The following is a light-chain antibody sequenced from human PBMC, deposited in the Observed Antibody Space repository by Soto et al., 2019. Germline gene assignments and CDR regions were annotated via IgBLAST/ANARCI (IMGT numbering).Light chain of an antibody. CDR1: SSNIGSNT. V-gene: IGLV1-44*01. J-gene: IGLJ1*01. CDR3: AAWDDSLNGPDYV. CDR2: SNN. Sequence: ALTQPPSASGTPGQRVTISCSGSSSNIGSNTVNWYQQLPGTAPKLLIYSNNQRPSGVPDRFSGSKSGTSASLAISGLQSEDEADYYCAAWDDSLNGPDYVFGTGTKVTVL.